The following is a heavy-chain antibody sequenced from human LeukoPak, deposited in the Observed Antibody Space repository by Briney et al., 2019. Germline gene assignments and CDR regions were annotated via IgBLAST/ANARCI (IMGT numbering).Heavy chain of an antibody. Sequence: GGSLRLSCAASGFTFDDYGMHWVRQAPGKGLEWVSGISWNSGSIGYADSVKGRFTISRDNAKNSLYLQMNSLRAEDMALYYCAKDGADYYDSSGEYYFDYWGQGTLVTVSS. V-gene: IGHV3-9*03. CDR2: ISWNSGSI. D-gene: IGHD3-22*01. CDR3: AKDGADYYDSSGEYYFDY. J-gene: IGHJ4*02. CDR1: GFTFDDYG.